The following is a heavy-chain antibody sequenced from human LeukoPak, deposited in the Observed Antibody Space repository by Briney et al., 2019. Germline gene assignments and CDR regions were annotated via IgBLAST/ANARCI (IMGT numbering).Heavy chain of an antibody. J-gene: IGHJ4*02. D-gene: IGHD1-26*01. CDR2: ISGSGGST. CDR1: GFTFSSYA. CDR3: AKDNGRDGKRDLAEY. Sequence: RGSLRLSCAASGFTFSSYAMSWVRQAPGKGLEWVSAISGSGGSTYYADSVKGRFTISRDNSKNTLYLQMNSLRAEDTAVYYCAKDNGRDGKRDLAEYWGQGTLVTVSS. V-gene: IGHV3-23*01.